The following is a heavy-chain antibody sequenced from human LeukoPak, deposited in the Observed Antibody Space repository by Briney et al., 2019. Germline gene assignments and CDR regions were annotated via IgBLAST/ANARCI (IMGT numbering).Heavy chain of an antibody. V-gene: IGHV3-48*04. CDR2: ISGSSSSSDGGAK. Sequence: PGGSLRLSCTASGFTFSTYSMNWVRQAPGRGLEWVSYISGSSSSSDGGAKQYADSVKGRFTISRDNARNTVSLQLSSLRAEDTAVYFCARGLRDDYGTDVWGQGTTVTVSS. CDR3: ARGLRDDYGTDV. J-gene: IGHJ6*02. CDR1: GFTFSTYS.